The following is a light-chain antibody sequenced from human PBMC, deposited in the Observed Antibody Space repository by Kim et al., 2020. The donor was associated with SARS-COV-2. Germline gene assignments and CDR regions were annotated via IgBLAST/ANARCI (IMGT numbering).Light chain of an antibody. Sequence: DIQMTQSPSSLSASVGDRVTITCRASQGISSYLAWYQQKPGKIPKVLIYAASTLKSVVPSRFSGSGSGTEFTLTITNLQPEDVATYYCQKYSSAPLTFGGGTKVNI. CDR1: QGISSY. J-gene: IGKJ4*01. V-gene: IGKV1-27*01. CDR2: AAS. CDR3: QKYSSAPLT.